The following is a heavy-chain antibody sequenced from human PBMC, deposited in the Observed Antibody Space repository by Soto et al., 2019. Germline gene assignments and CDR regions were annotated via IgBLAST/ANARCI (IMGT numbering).Heavy chain of an antibody. V-gene: IGHV1-2*02. CDR2: INPNSGGT. CDR1: GYTFTGYY. CDR3: ARDWASSDSVSGDAFAI. J-gene: IGHJ3*02. D-gene: IGHD2-15*01. Sequence: ASVKVSCKASGYTFTGYYMHWVRQAPGQGLEWMGWINPNSGGTNYAQKFQGRVTMTRDTSISTAYMELSRLRSDDTAVYYCARDWASSDSVSGDAFAIWRQGTMVTVSS.